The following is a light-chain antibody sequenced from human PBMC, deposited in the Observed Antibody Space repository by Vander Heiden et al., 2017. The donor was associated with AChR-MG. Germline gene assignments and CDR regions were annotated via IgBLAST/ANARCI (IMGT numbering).Light chain of an antibody. V-gene: IGLV1-44*01. CDR2: SSD. Sequence: SVLPQPPSVSAAPGPRVTISCSGSSSNIGTNSVNWYQQLPGKAPKVLIYSSDQRPSGVRDRFSSSTSGTSAYLALSGLQSEDEADYYCAAWDDSLNGWVFGGGTKLTVL. J-gene: IGLJ3*02. CDR1: SSNIGTNS. CDR3: AAWDDSLNGWV.